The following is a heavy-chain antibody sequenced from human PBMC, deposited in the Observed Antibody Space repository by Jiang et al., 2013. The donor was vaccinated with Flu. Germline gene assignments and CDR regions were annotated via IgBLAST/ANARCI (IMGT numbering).Heavy chain of an antibody. V-gene: IGHV4-61*01. CDR1: GGSVSSGSYY. CDR3: ARDARLERIGWIDY. Sequence: LLKPSETLSLTCTVSGGSVSSGSYYWSWIRQPPGKGLEWIGYIYYSGSTNYNPSLKSRVTISVDTSKNQFSLKLSSVTAADTAVYYCARDARLERIGWIDYWGQGTLVTVSS. D-gene: IGHD1-1*01. CDR2: IYYSGST. J-gene: IGHJ4*02.